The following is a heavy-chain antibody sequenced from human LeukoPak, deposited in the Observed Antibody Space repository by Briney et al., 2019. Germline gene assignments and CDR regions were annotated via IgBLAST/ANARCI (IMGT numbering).Heavy chain of an antibody. CDR2: IDPNSGDT. V-gene: IGHV1-2*06. Sequence: ASVKVSRKASGYTFTGYYMYWVRQAPGQGLEWMGRIDPNSGDTNYAQKFQGRVTMTRDTSIGTVYMDLSSLRSDDTAVYHCARDQHTSAYYYFDYWGRGTLVTVSS. CDR1: GYTFTGYY. CDR3: ARDQHTSAYYYFDY. D-gene: IGHD3-22*01. J-gene: IGHJ4*02.